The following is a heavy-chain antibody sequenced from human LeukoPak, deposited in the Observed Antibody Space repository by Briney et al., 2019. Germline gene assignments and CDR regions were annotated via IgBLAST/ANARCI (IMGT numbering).Heavy chain of an antibody. V-gene: IGHV3-66*01. CDR2: IYSDRST. D-gene: IGHD3-22*01. CDR1: GFTISNNY. Sequence: GGSLRLSCTASGFTISNNYMSWVRQAPGKGLEWVSIIYSDRSTYYPESVKGRFTISRDNAKNSLYLQMNSLRAEDTAVYYCARDSYYYDSSGFAYAFDIWGQGTMVTVSS. CDR3: ARDSYYYDSSGFAYAFDI. J-gene: IGHJ3*02.